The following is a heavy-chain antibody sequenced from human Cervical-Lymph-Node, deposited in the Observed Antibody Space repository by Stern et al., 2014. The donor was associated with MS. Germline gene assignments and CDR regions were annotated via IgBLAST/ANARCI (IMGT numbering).Heavy chain of an antibody. Sequence: EVQLVESGGGLVQPGGSLRLSCAASGFTVNSNYMSWVRQAPGKGLEWVSIIYTGGITYYADSVKGRFTISRDNSKNTVHLQMSSLRVEDTAVYYCARDQWGTAVFDYWGQGALVTVSS. CDR1: GFTVNSNY. CDR2: IYTGGIT. J-gene: IGHJ4*02. D-gene: IGHD4-17*01. CDR3: ARDQWGTAVFDY. V-gene: IGHV3-66*01.